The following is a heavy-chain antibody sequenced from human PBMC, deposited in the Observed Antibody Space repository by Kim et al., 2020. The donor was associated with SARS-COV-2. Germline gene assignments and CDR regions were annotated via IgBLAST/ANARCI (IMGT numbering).Heavy chain of an antibody. J-gene: IGHJ5*02. D-gene: IGHD1-26*01. CDR1: GGSISSYY. V-gene: IGHV4-59*08. Sequence: SETLSLTCTVSGGSISSYYWSWIRQPPGKGLEWIGYIYYSGSTNYNPSLKSRVTISVDTSKNQFSLKLSSVTAADTAVYYCARHVGSVGGPYFDPWGQGTLVTVSS. CDR3: ARHVGSVGGPYFDP. CDR2: IYYSGST.